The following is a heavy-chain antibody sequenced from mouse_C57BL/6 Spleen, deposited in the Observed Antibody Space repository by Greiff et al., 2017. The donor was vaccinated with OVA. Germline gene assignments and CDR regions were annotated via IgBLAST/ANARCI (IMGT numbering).Heavy chain of an antibody. V-gene: IGHV3-6*01. CDR2: ISYDGSN. CDR3: ARGKGSRYFDV. CDR1: GYSITSGYY. Sequence: EVKLLESGPGLVKPSQSLSLTCSVTGYSITSGYYWNWIRQFPGSKLEWMGYISYDGSNNYNPSLKNRISITRDTSKNQFFLKLNSVTTEDTATYYCARGKGSRYFDVWGTGTTVTVSS. J-gene: IGHJ1*03.